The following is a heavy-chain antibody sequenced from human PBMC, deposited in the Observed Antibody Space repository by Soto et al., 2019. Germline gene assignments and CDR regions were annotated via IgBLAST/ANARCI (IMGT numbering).Heavy chain of an antibody. V-gene: IGHV1-18*01. Sequence: ASVKVSCKASGYTFTSYGISWVRQAPGQGLEWMGWISAYNGNTNYAQKLQGRVTMTTDTSTSTAYMELRSLRSDDTAVYCCASSHYGRDAFDIWGQGTMVTVSS. CDR2: ISAYNGNT. CDR1: GYTFTSYG. CDR3: ASSHYGRDAFDI. J-gene: IGHJ3*02. D-gene: IGHD3-10*01.